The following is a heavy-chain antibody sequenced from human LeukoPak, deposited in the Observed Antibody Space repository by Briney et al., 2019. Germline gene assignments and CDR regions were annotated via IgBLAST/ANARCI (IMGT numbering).Heavy chain of an antibody. J-gene: IGHJ5*02. V-gene: IGHV4-59*01. CDR2: IYYSGST. D-gene: IGHD3-9*01. CDR3: ARSQVLRYFDWPNWFDP. Sequence: PSETLCLTCTVSGGSISIYYWSGIRQPPGKGLEWIGYIYYSGSTNYNPSLKSRVTISVDTSKNQFSLKLSSVTAADTAVYYCARSQVLRYFDWPNWFDPWGQGTLVTASS. CDR1: GGSISIYY.